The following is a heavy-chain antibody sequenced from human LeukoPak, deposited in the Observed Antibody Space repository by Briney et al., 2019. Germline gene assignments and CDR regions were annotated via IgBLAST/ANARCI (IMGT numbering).Heavy chain of an antibody. J-gene: IGHJ4*02. CDR3: ARDHYYDTETYYFDY. CDR1: GGSISSGGYY. D-gene: IGHD3-22*01. CDR2: IYYSGST. V-gene: IGHV4-31*03. Sequence: PSQTLSLTCTVSGGSISSGGYYWSWIRQRPGKGLEWIGFIYYSGSTYYNPSLKSRVTISLDTSKNQFSLKLSSVTAADTAVYYCARDHYYDTETYYFDYWGQGTLVTVSS.